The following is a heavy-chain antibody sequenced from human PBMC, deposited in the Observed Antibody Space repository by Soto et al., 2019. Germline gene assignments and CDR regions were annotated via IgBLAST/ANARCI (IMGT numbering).Heavy chain of an antibody. Sequence: GGSLRLSCSASGFTFSNAWMSWVRQAPGKGLEWVGRIKSKTDGGTTDYAAPVKGRFTISRDDSKNTLYLQMNSLKTEDTAVYYCTTWYSSRSNWFDPWGQGTLVTVSS. J-gene: IGHJ5*02. CDR2: IKSKTDGGTT. V-gene: IGHV3-15*01. D-gene: IGHD6-19*01. CDR3: TTWYSSRSNWFDP. CDR1: GFTFSNAW.